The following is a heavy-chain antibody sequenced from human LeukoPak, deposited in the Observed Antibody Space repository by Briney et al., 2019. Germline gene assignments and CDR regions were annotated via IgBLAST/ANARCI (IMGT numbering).Heavy chain of an antibody. CDR2: TKQDGSEK. CDR3: AFDCSGGSCYLN. V-gene: IGHV3-7*03. D-gene: IGHD2-15*01. J-gene: IGHJ4*02. Sequence: AGGSLILSCAASGFTFSIYWMSGVRQAPGKGLEWVASTKQDGSEKYYVDSVKGRFTISRDNAKNSLYLQMNSLRAEDTAVYYCAFDCSGGSCYLNWGQGTLVTVSS. CDR1: GFTFSIYW.